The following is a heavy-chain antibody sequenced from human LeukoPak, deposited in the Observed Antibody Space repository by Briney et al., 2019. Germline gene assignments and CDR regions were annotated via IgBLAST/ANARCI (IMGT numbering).Heavy chain of an antibody. V-gene: IGHV1-8*01. D-gene: IGHD3-16*01. CDR1: GYAFTSYD. CDR2: MNPNSGNT. J-gene: IGHJ4*02. Sequence: ASVTVSCTASGYAFTSYDINWVRQATGQGLEWMGWMNPNSGNTGYAQKFQGRVTMTRNTSISTAYMELSSLRSEDTAVYYCARGNLAGTVDYWGQGTLVTVSS. CDR3: ARGNLAGTVDY.